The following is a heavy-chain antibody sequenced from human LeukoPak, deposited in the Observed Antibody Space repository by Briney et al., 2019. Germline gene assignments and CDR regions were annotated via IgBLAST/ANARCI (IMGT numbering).Heavy chain of an antibody. D-gene: IGHD4-17*01. CDR3: ARERKTVTTVDAFDI. Sequence: ASVKVSCKASGYTFTSYYMHWVRQAPGQGLEWMGIINPSGGSTSYAQKFQGRVTMTRDMSTSTVYMELSSLRSEDTAVYYCARERKTVTTVDAFDIWGQGTMATVSS. CDR1: GYTFTSYY. V-gene: IGHV1-46*01. J-gene: IGHJ3*02. CDR2: INPSGGST.